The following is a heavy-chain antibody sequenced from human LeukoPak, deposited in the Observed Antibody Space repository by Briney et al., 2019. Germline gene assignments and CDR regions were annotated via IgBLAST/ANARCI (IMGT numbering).Heavy chain of an antibody. CDR2: ITYDGSNK. CDR3: ARSSSVSTVPPGEY. D-gene: IGHD4-17*01. CDR1: GFTFSSYA. V-gene: IGHV3-30-3*01. Sequence: GGSLRLSCAASGFTFSSYAMNWVRQAPGKGLEWMAVITYDGSNKYYADSVNARFTISRDNSKITLFLQMNSLRPEDTAVYYCARSSSVSTVPPGEYWGKGNLVTVSS. J-gene: IGHJ4*02.